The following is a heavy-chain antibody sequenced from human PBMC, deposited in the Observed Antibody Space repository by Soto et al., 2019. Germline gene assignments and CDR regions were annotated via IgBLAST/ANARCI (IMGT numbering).Heavy chain of an antibody. Sequence: EVQLVESGGGLVQPGRSLRLSCAASGFTFDDYAMHWVRQAPGKGLEWVSGISWNSGSIGYADSVKGRFTISRDNAKNSLYLQMNGLRAEDTALYYCVITDQVDDAFDIWGQGTMVTVSS. V-gene: IGHV3-9*01. CDR2: ISWNSGSI. D-gene: IGHD3-10*01. CDR1: GFTFDDYA. CDR3: VITDQVDDAFDI. J-gene: IGHJ3*02.